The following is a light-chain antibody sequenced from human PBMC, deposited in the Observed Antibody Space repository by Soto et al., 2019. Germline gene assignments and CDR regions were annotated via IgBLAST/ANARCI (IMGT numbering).Light chain of an antibody. Sequence: DIQMTQSPSSLSASVGDRFTITGQASQDMKNYLNWYQQKSGKAPKLLIYDASDLETGVPSRFSGSGSGTDFTFTINSLQTEDIATYYCQQYDNLPLTFGGGTKVDI. CDR1: QDMKNY. J-gene: IGKJ4*01. CDR2: DAS. CDR3: QQYDNLPLT. V-gene: IGKV1-33*01.